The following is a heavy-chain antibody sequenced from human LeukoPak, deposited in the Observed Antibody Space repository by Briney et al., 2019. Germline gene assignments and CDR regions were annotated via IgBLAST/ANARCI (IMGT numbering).Heavy chain of an antibody. J-gene: IGHJ4*02. CDR2: INWNGGST. V-gene: IGHV3-20*04. CDR1: GFTFDDYG. Sequence: GGSLRLSCAASGFTFDDYGMSWVRHAPGKGLEWVSGINWNGGSTGYAVSVKGRFTISRDNAKNSLYLQMNSLRAEDTALYYCARDFSVWFGELLSAFLLDYWGREPRSPPPQ. CDR3: ARDFSVWFGELLSAFLLDY. D-gene: IGHD3-10*01.